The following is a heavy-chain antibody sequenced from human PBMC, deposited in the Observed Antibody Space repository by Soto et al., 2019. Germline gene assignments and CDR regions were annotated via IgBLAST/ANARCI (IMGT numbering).Heavy chain of an antibody. V-gene: IGHV3-21*01. J-gene: IGHJ3*02. CDR1: GFTFSSYS. Sequence: PGVSLRLSCAASGFTFSSYSMNWVRQAPGKGLEWVSSISSSSSYIYYADSVKGRFTISRDNAKNSLYLQMNSLRAEDTDVYYCARGRGAAAGYDAFDIWGQGKMVTVPS. CDR2: ISSSSSYI. D-gene: IGHD6-13*01. CDR3: ARGRGAAAGYDAFDI.